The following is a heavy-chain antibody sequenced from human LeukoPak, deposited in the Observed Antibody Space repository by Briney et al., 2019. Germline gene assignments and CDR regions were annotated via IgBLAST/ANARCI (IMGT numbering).Heavy chain of an antibody. D-gene: IGHD2-2*01. V-gene: IGHV4-4*07. J-gene: IGHJ1*01. CDR3: ASEPAGAQYFCSSTSCDYYFPGYFQH. CDR2: IYTSGST. CDR1: GGSISSYY. Sequence: SETLSLTCTVSGGSISSYYWSWIRQPAGKGLEWIGRIYTSGSTNYNPSLKSRVTMSVDTSKNQFSLKLSSVTAADTAVYYCASEPAGAQYFCSSTSCDYYFPGYFQHWGQGTLVTVSS.